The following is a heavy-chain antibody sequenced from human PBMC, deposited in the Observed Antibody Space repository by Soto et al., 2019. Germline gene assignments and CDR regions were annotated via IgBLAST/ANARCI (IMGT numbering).Heavy chain of an antibody. J-gene: IGHJ1*01. CDR3: AKSLSWWELRPAEYFQH. CDR2: ISYDGSNK. Sequence: QVQLVESGGGVVQPGRSLRLSCAASGFTFSSYGMHWVRQAPGKGLEWGAVISYDGSNKYYADSVKGRFTISRDNSKNTLYLQMNSLRAEDTAVYYCAKSLSWWELRPAEYFQHWGQGTLVTVSS. V-gene: IGHV3-30*18. CDR1: GFTFSSYG. D-gene: IGHD1-26*01.